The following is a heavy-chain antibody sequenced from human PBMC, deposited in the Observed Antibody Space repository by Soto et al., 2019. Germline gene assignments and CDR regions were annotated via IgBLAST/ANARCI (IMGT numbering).Heavy chain of an antibody. J-gene: IGHJ5*02. CDR3: TRDFERSAIGP. Sequence: SETLSLTCGVYGGSFRNYYWIWVRQPPGKGLAWIGYIAYSGDTYYNPSLRSRVTISADTSENKFSLTLKSVTAADTAVYFCTRDFERSAIGPWGQGTSVTVS. CDR2: IAYSGDT. D-gene: IGHD3-9*01. CDR1: GGSFRNYY. V-gene: IGHV4-59*12.